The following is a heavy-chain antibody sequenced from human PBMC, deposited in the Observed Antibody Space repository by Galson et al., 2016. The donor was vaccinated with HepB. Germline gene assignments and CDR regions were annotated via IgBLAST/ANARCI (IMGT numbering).Heavy chain of an antibody. V-gene: IGHV3-53*01. D-gene: IGHD2-15*01. Sequence: SLRLSCAASGFTVSSNYMSWVRQAPGKGLEWVSVIYSGGDTYYADSVKGRFTISRDNSTNALSLQMNSLRAEDTAGFYCTRGGGGSYLDYWGQGTLVTVSS. J-gene: IGHJ4*02. CDR2: IYSGGDT. CDR1: GFTVSSNY. CDR3: TRGGGGSYLDY.